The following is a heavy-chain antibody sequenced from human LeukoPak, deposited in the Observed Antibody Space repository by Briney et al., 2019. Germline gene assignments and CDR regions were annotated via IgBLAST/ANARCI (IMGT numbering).Heavy chain of an antibody. Sequence: GGSLRLSCAASGFTFSGHGMHWVRQTPGKGLEWVAVIWYDGSNKYYADSVKGRFTISRDNSKNTLYLQMNSLRAEDTAVYYCAKDVVGYSSGWYPHWGQGTLVTVSS. J-gene: IGHJ4*02. CDR3: AKDVVGYSSGWYPH. CDR2: IWYDGSNK. CDR1: GFTFSGHG. D-gene: IGHD6-19*01. V-gene: IGHV3-33*06.